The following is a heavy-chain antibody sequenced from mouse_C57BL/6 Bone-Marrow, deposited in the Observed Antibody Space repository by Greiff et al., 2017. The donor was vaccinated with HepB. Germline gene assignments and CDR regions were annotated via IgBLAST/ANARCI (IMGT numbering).Heavy chain of an antibody. CDR3: TRLGYYGSSSYFDY. V-gene: IGHV1-15*01. J-gene: IGHJ2*01. CDR1: GYTFTDYE. D-gene: IGHD1-1*01. CDR2: IDPETGGT. Sequence: QVQLKQSGAELVRPGASVTLSCKASGYTFTDYEMHWVKQTPVHGLEWIGAIDPETGGTAYNQKFKGKAILTADKSSSTAYMELRSLTSEDSAVYYCTRLGYYGSSSYFDYWGQGTTLTVSS.